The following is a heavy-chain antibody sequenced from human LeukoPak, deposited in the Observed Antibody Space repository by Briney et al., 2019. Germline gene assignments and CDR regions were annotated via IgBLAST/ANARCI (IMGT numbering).Heavy chain of an antibody. J-gene: IGHJ4*02. Sequence: TGGSLRLSCAASGFTFSSYDMHWVRQTTGKGLEWVSAIGTAGGTYYPGSVKGRFTISRENAKNSLYLQMNSLRAGDTAVYYCARGDSSGYQRNTKLDYWGQGTLVTVSS. CDR1: GFTFSSYD. CDR3: ARGDSSGYQRNTKLDY. D-gene: IGHD3-22*01. V-gene: IGHV3-13*01. CDR2: IGTAGGT.